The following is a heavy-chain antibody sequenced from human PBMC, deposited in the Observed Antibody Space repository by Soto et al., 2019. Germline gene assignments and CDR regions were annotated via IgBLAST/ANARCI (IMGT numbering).Heavy chain of an antibody. CDR3: ARDGLGDYAINWFDP. Sequence: EVQLVESGGGLVQPGGSLRLSCAASGFTFSSYSMNWVRQAPGKGLEWVSYISSSSSTIYYADSVKGRFTISRDNAKNSLYRQMNSLRAEDTAVYYCARDGLGDYAINWFDPWGQGTLVTVSS. V-gene: IGHV3-48*01. D-gene: IGHD4-17*01. J-gene: IGHJ5*02. CDR2: ISSSSSTI. CDR1: GFTFSSYS.